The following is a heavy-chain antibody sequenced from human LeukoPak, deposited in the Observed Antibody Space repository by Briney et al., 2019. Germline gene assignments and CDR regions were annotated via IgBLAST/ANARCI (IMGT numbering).Heavy chain of an antibody. J-gene: IGHJ4*02. CDR1: GFTFDDYA. CDR3: AKVITGTSGFDY. V-gene: IGHV3-9*01. Sequence: GGSLRLSCAASGFTFDDYAMHWVRQAPGKGLEWVSGISWNSGSIGYADSVKGRFTISRDNAKNSLYLQMNSLRAKDTALYYCAKVITGTSGFDYWGQGTLVTVSS. CDR2: ISWNSGSI. D-gene: IGHD1-20*01.